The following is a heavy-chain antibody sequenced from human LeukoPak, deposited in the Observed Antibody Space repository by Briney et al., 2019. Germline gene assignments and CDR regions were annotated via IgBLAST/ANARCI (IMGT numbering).Heavy chain of an antibody. CDR1: GYTFTGFY. D-gene: IGHD7-27*01. J-gene: IGHJ2*01. CDR2: ISPNRGGT. Sequence: ASVKVSCKPSGYTFTGFYIHWGRQAPGQGLEWMGWISPNRGGTDYAQRFQGRVTMTRDTSISAAYMELSSLRSDDTAVYYCAIQPWGSGNNWYFDLWGRGTLVTVSS. CDR3: AIQPWGSGNNWYFDL. V-gene: IGHV1-2*02.